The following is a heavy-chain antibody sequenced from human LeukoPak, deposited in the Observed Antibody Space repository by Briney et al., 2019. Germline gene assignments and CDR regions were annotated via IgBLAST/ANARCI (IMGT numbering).Heavy chain of an antibody. CDR1: GFTFSSYG. D-gene: IGHD2-2*01. V-gene: IGHV3-30*02. Sequence: PGGSLRLSCAASGFTFSSYGMHWVRQAPGKGLEWVAFIRYDGSNKYYADSVKGRFTISRDNSKNTLYLQMNSLRAEDTAVYYCAKEAADIVVVPAPNAFDIWGQGTMVTVSS. CDR3: AKEAADIVVVPAPNAFDI. CDR2: IRYDGSNK. J-gene: IGHJ3*02.